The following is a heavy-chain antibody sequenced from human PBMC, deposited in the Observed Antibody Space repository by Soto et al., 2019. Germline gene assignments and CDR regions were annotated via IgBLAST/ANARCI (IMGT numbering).Heavy chain of an antibody. CDR2: ISHTGRT. J-gene: IGHJ4*02. CDR1: GSSITNSFY. V-gene: IGHV4-38-2*02. Sequence: SETLSLTCRVSGSSITNSFYWGWIRQSPEKGLGWIGNISHTGRTSYNPSLKSRVSISVDTSKNQFSLTLTSVTAADTAVYYCARDPANLALAVAYFDSWGQGTLVTVSS. CDR3: ARDPANLALAVAYFDS. D-gene: IGHD2-15*01.